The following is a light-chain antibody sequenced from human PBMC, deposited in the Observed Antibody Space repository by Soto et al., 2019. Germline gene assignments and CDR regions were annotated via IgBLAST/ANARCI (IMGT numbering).Light chain of an antibody. CDR3: QQYGSSPRT. J-gene: IGKJ1*01. V-gene: IGKV3-20*01. CDR1: QSVSSSS. Sequence: EIVFTQSPGILSLSPGERATLSCRASQSVSSSSLAWYQQKPGQAPRLLIYSTSNRATGIPDRFSGSGSGTDFTLTISRLEPEDFAVYYCQQYGSSPRTFGQGTKVDIK. CDR2: STS.